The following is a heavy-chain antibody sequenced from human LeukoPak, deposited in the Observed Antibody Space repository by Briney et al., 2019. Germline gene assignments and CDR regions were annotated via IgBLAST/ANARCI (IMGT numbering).Heavy chain of an antibody. Sequence: GGSLRLSCAASGFTFSSYWMSWVRQAPGKGLEWVANIKQDGSEKYYVDSVKGRFTISRDNAKNSLYLQMNSLRAEGTAVYYCARGFDFMITFGGVIAGTFDYWGQGTLVTVSS. CDR3: ARGFDFMITFGGVIAGTFDY. CDR1: GFTFSSYW. J-gene: IGHJ4*02. D-gene: IGHD3-16*02. V-gene: IGHV3-7*03. CDR2: IKQDGSEK.